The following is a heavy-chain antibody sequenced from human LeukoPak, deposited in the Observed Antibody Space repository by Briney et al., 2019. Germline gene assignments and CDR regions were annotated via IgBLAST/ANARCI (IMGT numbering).Heavy chain of an antibody. V-gene: IGHV1-69*05. CDR3: ARASTHRYNWKSGQLNDAFDI. CDR2: IIPIFGTA. Sequence: SVKVSCKASGGTFSSYAISWVRQAPGQGLEWMGGIIPIFGTANYAQKLQGRVTMTTDTSTSTAYMELRSLRSDDTAVYYCARASTHRYNWKSGQLNDAFDIWGQGTMVTVSS. CDR1: GGTFSSYA. J-gene: IGHJ3*02. D-gene: IGHD1-20*01.